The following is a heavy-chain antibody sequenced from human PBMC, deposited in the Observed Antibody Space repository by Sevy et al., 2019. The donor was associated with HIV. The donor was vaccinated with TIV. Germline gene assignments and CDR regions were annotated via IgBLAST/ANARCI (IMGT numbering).Heavy chain of an antibody. CDR2: ISYDGSNK. CDR1: GLTLSSCG. D-gene: IGHD3-9*01. Sequence: GGSLRLSCAASGLTLSSCGMHWARQAPGKGLEWVAVISYDGSNKYYAESVKGLFTISRDTSKNTLYLQMNSLRAEDTAVYYCAKDFTGFYGMDVWGQGTTVTVSS. J-gene: IGHJ6*02. CDR3: AKDFTGFYGMDV. V-gene: IGHV3-30*18.